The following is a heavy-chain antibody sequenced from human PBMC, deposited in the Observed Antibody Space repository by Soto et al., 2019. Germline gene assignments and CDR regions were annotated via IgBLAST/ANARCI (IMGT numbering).Heavy chain of an antibody. CDR1: GFTFDDYA. Sequence: SXILSCAASGFTFDDYAMHWVRQAPGKGLEWVSGISWNSGSIGYADSVKGRFTISRDNAKNSLYLQMNSLRAEDTALYYCAKDAGTAVAGSKSYGMDVWGQGTTVTVSS. J-gene: IGHJ6*02. V-gene: IGHV3-9*01. D-gene: IGHD6-19*01. CDR3: AKDAGTAVAGSKSYGMDV. CDR2: ISWNSGSI.